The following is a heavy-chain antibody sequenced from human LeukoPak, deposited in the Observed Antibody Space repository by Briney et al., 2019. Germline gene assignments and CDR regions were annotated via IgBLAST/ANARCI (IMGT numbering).Heavy chain of an antibody. Sequence: SETLSLTCTVSDDSFSNYYWSWVRQPPGKGLEWIGYVYYTGSINYNPSLESRVAITVDTSKTQFSLKMTSVTTEDTAIYYCARLDSRYEQQLLYYLDYWGQGILVTVSS. CDR2: VYYTGSI. CDR3: ARLDSRYEQQLLYYLDY. V-gene: IGHV4-59*01. J-gene: IGHJ4*02. D-gene: IGHD6-13*01. CDR1: DDSFSNYY.